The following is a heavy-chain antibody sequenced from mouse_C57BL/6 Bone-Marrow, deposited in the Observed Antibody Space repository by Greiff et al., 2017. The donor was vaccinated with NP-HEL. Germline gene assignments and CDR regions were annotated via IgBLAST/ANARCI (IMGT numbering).Heavy chain of an antibody. CDR2: IYPRSGNT. CDR1: GYTFTSYG. CDR3: ASGNYYDYDKDFDY. Sequence: QVQLQQSGAELARPGASVKLSCKASGYTFTSYGISWVKQRTGQGLEWIGEIYPRSGNTYYNEQFKGKATMTADKSSSTAYMELRSLTSEDSAVYFCASGNYYDYDKDFDYWGQGTTLTVSS. V-gene: IGHV1-81*01. D-gene: IGHD2-4*01. J-gene: IGHJ2*01.